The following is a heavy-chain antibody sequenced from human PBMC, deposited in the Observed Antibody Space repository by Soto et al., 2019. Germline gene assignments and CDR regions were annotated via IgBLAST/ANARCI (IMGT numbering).Heavy chain of an antibody. D-gene: IGHD2-2*01. V-gene: IGHV5-51*01. Sequence: GESLKISCKGSGYSFTSYWIGWVRQMPGKGLEWMGIIYPGDSDTRYSPSFQGQVTISADKSISTAYLQWSSLKASDTAMYYCARPVQYCSSTSCYVSHFDYWGQGTLVTVSS. CDR3: ARPVQYCSSTSCYVSHFDY. J-gene: IGHJ4*02. CDR2: IYPGDSDT. CDR1: GYSFTSYW.